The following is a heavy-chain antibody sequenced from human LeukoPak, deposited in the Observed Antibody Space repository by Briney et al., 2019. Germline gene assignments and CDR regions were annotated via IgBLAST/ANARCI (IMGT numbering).Heavy chain of an antibody. D-gene: IGHD3-10*01. CDR1: GGSISSYY. CDR2: IYYSGST. Sequence: TSSETLSLTCTVSGGSISSYYWSWIRQPPGKGLEWIGYIYYSGSTNYNPSLKSRVTISVDTSKNQFSLKLSSVTAADTAMYYCARVAYYGSGSYRHFDYWGQGTLVTVSS. J-gene: IGHJ4*02. CDR3: ARVAYYGSGSYRHFDY. V-gene: IGHV4-59*01.